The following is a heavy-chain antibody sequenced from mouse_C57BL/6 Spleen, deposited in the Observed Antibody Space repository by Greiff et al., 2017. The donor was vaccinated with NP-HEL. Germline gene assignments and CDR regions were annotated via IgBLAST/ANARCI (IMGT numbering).Heavy chain of an antibody. J-gene: IGHJ3*01. Sequence: EVQLQQSGPELVKPGASVKMSCKASGYTFTDYNMHWVKQSHGKSLEWIGYINPNNGGTSYNQKFKGKATLTVNKSSSTAYMELRSLTSEDSAVYYGAREDYYYGSSTWIAYWGQGTLVTVSA. D-gene: IGHD1-1*01. V-gene: IGHV1-22*01. CDR2: INPNNGGT. CDR3: AREDYYYGSSTWIAY. CDR1: GYTFTDYN.